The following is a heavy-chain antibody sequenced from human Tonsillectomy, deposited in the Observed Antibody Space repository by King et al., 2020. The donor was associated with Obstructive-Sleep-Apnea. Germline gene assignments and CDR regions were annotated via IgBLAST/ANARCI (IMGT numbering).Heavy chain of an antibody. CDR1: GFTFSDYY. D-gene: IGHD1-1*01. CDR2: ISRSVSTI. J-gene: IGHJ2*01. Sequence: VQLVESGGGLVKPGGSLRLSCAASGFTFSDYYMSWIRQAPGKGLEWVSYISRSVSTIYHADSVKGRFTISRDNAKNSLYLQMNRLRAADTAVYYCARDGRPGWYFDLWGRGTLVTVSS. CDR3: ARDGRPGWYFDL. V-gene: IGHV3-11*01.